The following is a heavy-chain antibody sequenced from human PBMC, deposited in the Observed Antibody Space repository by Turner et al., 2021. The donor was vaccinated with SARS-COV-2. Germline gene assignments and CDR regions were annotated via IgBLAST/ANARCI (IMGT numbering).Heavy chain of an antibody. CDR3: AKGPFFDY. Sequence: VQLVESGGGLVQPGRSLRLSCPASGFTFSHYAIHWVRQATGKGLEWVAVISYDGSEKFYADSVKGRFTISRDNSKNTLYLQMNSLRPEETAVYYCAKGPFFDYWGQGTLVTVSS. CDR1: GFTFSHYA. V-gene: IGHV3-30*18. J-gene: IGHJ4*02. CDR2: ISYDGSEK.